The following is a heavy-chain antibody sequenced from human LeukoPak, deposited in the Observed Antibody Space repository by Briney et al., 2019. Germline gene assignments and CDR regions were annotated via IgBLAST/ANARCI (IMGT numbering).Heavy chain of an antibody. CDR3: ARDVAAAASHLDY. D-gene: IGHD2-15*01. V-gene: IGHV3-48*03. CDR1: GFTFSSYE. J-gene: IGHJ4*02. CDR2: ISTRGNTV. Sequence: GGFLRLSXAASGFTFSSYEMNWVRQAPGKGLEWVSYISTRGNTVYYADSVKGRFTISRDNAKNSLYLQMNSLRAEDTAVYYCARDVAAAASHLDYWGQGTLVTVSS.